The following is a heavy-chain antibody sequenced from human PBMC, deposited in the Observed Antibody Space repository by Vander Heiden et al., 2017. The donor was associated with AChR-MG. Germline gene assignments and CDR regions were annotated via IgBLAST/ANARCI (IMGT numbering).Heavy chain of an antibody. CDR2: IWYDESNI. CDR3: ARDGTAATSIVDY. Sequence: VIWYDESNIYYADSVKGRFTITRDNSKITLYLQVNSLRAECAAVYYSARDGTAATSIVDYWGQGTLVTVSS. D-gene: IGHD6-13*01. V-gene: IGHV3-33*01. J-gene: IGHJ4*02.